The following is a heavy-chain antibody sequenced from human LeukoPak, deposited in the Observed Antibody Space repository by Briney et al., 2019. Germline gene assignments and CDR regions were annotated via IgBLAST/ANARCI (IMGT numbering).Heavy chain of an antibody. V-gene: IGHV4-59*08. CDR2: IYYSGST. CDR3: ARLDGYNTQHFDC. Sequence: PSETLSLTCTVSGGSTSSYYWSWIPQPPGKGLEWIVHIYYSGSTNYNPSLKSRVTISVDTSTNQFSLKLSSVTAADTAVYYCARLDGYNTQHFDCWGQGTLVTVSS. CDR1: GGSTSSYY. D-gene: IGHD5-24*01. J-gene: IGHJ4*02.